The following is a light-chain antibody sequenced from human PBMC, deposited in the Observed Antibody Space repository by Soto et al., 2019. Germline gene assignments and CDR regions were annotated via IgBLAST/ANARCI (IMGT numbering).Light chain of an antibody. CDR2: AAS. Sequence: DIQMTQSPSSLSASVGDRVTITCRASQSISSYLNWYQQKPGKAPKILIYAASSFQSGVPSRFSGSGSGTDFTLTISSLQPEDFATYYCQQSYSTLAFGGGTKVDIK. CDR3: QQSYSTLA. J-gene: IGKJ4*01. V-gene: IGKV1-39*01. CDR1: QSISSY.